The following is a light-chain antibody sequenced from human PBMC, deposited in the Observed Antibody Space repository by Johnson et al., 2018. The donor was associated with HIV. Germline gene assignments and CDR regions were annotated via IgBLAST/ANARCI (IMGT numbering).Light chain of an antibody. CDR3: GTWDSSLSAS. CDR2: DNN. CDR1: SSNIGNNY. V-gene: IGLV1-51*01. J-gene: IGLJ1*01. Sequence: SVLTQPPSVSAAPGQKVTISCSGSSSNIGNNYVSWYQPLPGTAPKLLIYDNNKRPSGIPDRFSGSKSGTSATLGITGLQTGDEADYYCGTWDSSLSASFGTGTKVTVL.